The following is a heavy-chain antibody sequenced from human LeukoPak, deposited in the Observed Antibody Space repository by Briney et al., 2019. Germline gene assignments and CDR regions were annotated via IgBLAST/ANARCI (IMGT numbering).Heavy chain of an antibody. CDR1: GYTFTSYG. V-gene: IGHV1-69*13. J-gene: IGHJ4*02. CDR3: ARSSGYCSGGSCYRAPS. D-gene: IGHD2-15*01. Sequence: ASVKVSCKASGYTFTSYGISWVRQAPGQGLEWMGGIIPIFGTANYAQKFQGRVTITADESTSTAYMELSSLRSEDTAVYYCARSSGYCSGGSCYRAPSWGQGTLVTVSS. CDR2: IIPIFGTA.